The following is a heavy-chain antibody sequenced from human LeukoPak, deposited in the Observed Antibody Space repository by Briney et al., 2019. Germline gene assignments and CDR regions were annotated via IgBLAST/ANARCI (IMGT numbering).Heavy chain of an antibody. CDR2: IYTDGRT. J-gene: IGHJ4*02. D-gene: IGHD3-10*01. Sequence: PGGSLRLSCAALGFTVTSNYMSWVRQTPGQGRLEWVSVIYTDGRTFYTGSVTGRFTISRDNSKNTLYLQMNSLRAEDTAVYYCARGQIYGTGSYFFDHWGQGTLVTVSS. CDR3: ARGQIYGTGSYFFDH. V-gene: IGHV3-66*01. CDR1: GFTVTSNY.